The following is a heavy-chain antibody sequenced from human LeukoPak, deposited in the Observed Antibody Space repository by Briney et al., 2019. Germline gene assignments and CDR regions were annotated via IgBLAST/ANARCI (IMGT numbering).Heavy chain of an antibody. CDR2: IYYSGST. J-gene: IGHJ3*02. D-gene: IGHD3-3*01. Sequence: SETLSLTCAVSGGSITHYYWSWIRQPPGQGLEYIGDIYYSGSTNYNLFLKSRVTIAQDTSKNLLSLTLSSVTAADTAVYYCASLSVIMEAFDIWGQGIMVTVSS. CDR1: GGSITHYY. CDR3: ASLSVIMEAFDI. V-gene: IGHV4-59*08.